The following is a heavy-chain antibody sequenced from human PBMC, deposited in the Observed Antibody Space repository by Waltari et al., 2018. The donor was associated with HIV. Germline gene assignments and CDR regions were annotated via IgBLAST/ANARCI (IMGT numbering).Heavy chain of an antibody. Sequence: QVQLRQWGAGLLKPSETLSLTCAVYGGSFSGSYWSWIRQPPGKGLEWIGEINHSGSTNYNPSLKSRVTISVDTSKNQFSLKLTSVTTADTAVFYCARARLVSRGQYCSTTGCLPHYYYYYGMDVWGQGTTVTVSS. CDR2: INHSGST. CDR1: GGSFSGSY. V-gene: IGHV4-34*01. J-gene: IGHJ6*02. D-gene: IGHD2-2*01. CDR3: ARARLVSRGQYCSTTGCLPHYYYYYGMDV.